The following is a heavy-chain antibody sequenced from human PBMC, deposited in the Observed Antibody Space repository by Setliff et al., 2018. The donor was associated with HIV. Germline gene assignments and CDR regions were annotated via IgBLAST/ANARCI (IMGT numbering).Heavy chain of an antibody. CDR3: ARVEATGTIYYYYYYMDV. D-gene: IGHD6-13*01. Sequence: GGSLRLSCAASGFTFSSYSMNWVRRAPGKGLEWVSYISSSSSTTYYAESVKGRFTISRDNAKKSLYLQMNSLRAEDTAVYYCARVEATGTIYYYYYYMDVWGKGTTVTVSS. CDR1: GFTFSSYS. J-gene: IGHJ6*03. V-gene: IGHV3-48*01. CDR2: ISSSSSTT.